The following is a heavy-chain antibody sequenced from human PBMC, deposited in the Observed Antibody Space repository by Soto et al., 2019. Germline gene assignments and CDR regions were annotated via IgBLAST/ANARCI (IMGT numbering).Heavy chain of an antibody. CDR1: GFTVSSNX. CDR3: ARDKIFPPXXMDV. D-gene: IGHD3-3*01. J-gene: IGHJ6*03. Sequence: XGSLRLSXXXSGFTVSSNXXXXXXXXPGKXLEWVSCSYSGSSTYFADSVKGRFTISRNNSKNTLYLQMNSLRAEDTAVXYCARDKIFPPXXMDVWGKGTTVTVSS. CDR2: SYSGSST. V-gene: IGHV3-53*04.